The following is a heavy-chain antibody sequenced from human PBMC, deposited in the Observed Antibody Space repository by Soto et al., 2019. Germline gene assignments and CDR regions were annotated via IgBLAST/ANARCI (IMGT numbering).Heavy chain of an antibody. CDR1: GGSISSYY. CDR3: ARVIQLWPITYYFDD. V-gene: IGHV4-59*01. Sequence: PSETLSLTCTVSGGSISSYYWSWIRQPPGKRLEWIGYIYYSGSTNYNPSLKSRVTISVDTSKNQFSLKLSSVTAADTAVYYCARVIQLWPITYYFDDWGQGTLVTVSS. D-gene: IGHD5-18*01. CDR2: IYYSGST. J-gene: IGHJ4*02.